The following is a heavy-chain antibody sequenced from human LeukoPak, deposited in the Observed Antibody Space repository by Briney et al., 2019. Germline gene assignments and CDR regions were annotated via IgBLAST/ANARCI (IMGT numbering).Heavy chain of an antibody. J-gene: IGHJ4*02. Sequence: GGSLRLSCTTSGFTFHDYCMSWVRQAPGKGLEWVSVFYSGGSTYYADSVKGRFTISRDNSKNTLYLQMNSLRAEDTAVYYCARGTVLPYYFDYWGQGTLVTVSS. V-gene: IGHV3-66*01. CDR3: ARGTVLPYYFDY. CDR1: GFTFHDYC. D-gene: IGHD3-10*01. CDR2: FYSGGST.